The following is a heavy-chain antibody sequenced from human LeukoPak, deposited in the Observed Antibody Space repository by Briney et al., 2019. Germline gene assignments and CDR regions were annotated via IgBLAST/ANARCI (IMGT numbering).Heavy chain of an antibody. D-gene: IGHD1-26*01. CDR1: GFSVANDY. J-gene: IGHJ4*02. CDR2: LFSGGSR. Sequence: GGSLRLSCAASGFSVANDYMNWVRQTPGKGLQWVSILFSGGSRYYADSVKRRFTISTDTSKRTLFPQMNNLTAEDTAVYYCAISVGPTPHGFDFWGQGTLVTVSS. CDR3: AISVGPTPHGFDF. V-gene: IGHV3-53*01.